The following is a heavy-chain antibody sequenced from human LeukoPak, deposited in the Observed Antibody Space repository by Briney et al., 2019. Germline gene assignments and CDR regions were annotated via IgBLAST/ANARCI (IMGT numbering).Heavy chain of an antibody. CDR1: GYSFTNSW. J-gene: IGHJ4*02. Sequence: GESLKISCKGSGYSFTNSWIGWVRQLPGKGLEWMGIIYPGDSDTRYSPSFQGQVTISADKSISTAYLQWSSLKASDTDRYYCARIPSIGESKYFDYWGQGTLVTVS. CDR2: IYPGDSDT. CDR3: ARIPSIGESKYFDY. D-gene: IGHD2-8*01. V-gene: IGHV5-51*01.